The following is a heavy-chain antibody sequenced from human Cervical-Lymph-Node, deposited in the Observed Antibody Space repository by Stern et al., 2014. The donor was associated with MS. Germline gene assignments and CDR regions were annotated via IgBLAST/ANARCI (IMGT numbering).Heavy chain of an antibody. J-gene: IGHJ4*02. Sequence: EVQLVESGGGVIQPGGSLRLSCTASGFTVSRDYMTWGRQGPGKGLGWVSLITNVGSTFYTDSVKGRFTISRDDSKNTVYLHMTSLRAEDTAMYYCARDTSSPERSDWWGQGTLVTVSS. D-gene: IGHD1-1*01. CDR3: ARDTSSPERSDW. V-gene: IGHV3-53*01. CDR1: GFTVSRDY. CDR2: ITNVGST.